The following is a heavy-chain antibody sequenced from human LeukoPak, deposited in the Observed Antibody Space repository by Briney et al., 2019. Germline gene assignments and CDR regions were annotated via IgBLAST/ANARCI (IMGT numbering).Heavy chain of an antibody. CDR2: IYHSGST. CDR1: GGSISNYY. CDR3: ARDSVNCSTTSCSDYLDY. Sequence: SETLSLTCSVSGGSISNYYWNWIRQTPGKGLEWIGYIYHSGSTYYNPSLKSRVTISLDTSKKQFSLKLSSVTAADTAVYFCARDSVNCSTTSCSDYLDYWGQGTLVTISS. J-gene: IGHJ4*02. D-gene: IGHD2-2*01. V-gene: IGHV4-59*01.